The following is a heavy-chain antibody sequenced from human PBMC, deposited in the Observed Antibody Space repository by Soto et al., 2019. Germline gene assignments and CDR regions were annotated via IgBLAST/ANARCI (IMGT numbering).Heavy chain of an antibody. J-gene: IGHJ4*02. CDR3: ARVSYYGSGSYDY. V-gene: IGHV3-13*01. Sequence: EVQLVESGGGLVQPGGSLRLSCAASGFTFSSYDMHWVRQATGKGLEWVSAIGTAGDTYYPGSVKGRFTISRENAKNSLYLKMNSLRAEDTAVYYCARVSYYGSGSYDYWGQGTLVTVSS. CDR2: IGTAGDT. CDR1: GFTFSSYD. D-gene: IGHD3-10*01.